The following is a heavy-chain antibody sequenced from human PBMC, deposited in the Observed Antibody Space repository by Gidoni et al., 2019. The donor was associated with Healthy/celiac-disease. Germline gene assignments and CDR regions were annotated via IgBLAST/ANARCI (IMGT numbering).Heavy chain of an antibody. J-gene: IGHJ4*01. CDR1: GFTFSSYS. V-gene: IGHV3-21*01. CDR2: ISSSSSYI. D-gene: IGHD2-2*01. CDR3: ARLQAYCSSTSCSPSYYFDY. Sequence: EVQLVESGGGLVKPGGSLRLSCAASGFTFSSYSMNWVRQAPGKGLEWVSSISSSSSYIYYADSVKGRFTISRDNAKNSLYLQMNSLRAEDTAVYYCARLQAYCSSTSCSPSYYFDYWGQEPWSPSPQ.